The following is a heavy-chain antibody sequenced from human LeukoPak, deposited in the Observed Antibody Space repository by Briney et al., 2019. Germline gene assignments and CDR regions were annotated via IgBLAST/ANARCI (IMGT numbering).Heavy chain of an antibody. CDR3: GRAFPPLRTSSAGDL. V-gene: IGHV3-21*01. Sequence: GGSLRLSCSASGFTFSDYDMNWVRQAPGKGLERVSSISGLSSYTYYGESVKGRFSISRDNAKNSLYLQMNSLGAEDTATYYCGRAFPPLRTSSAGDLWGQGILVTVSS. J-gene: IGHJ4*02. D-gene: IGHD3-16*01. CDR2: ISGLSSYT. CDR1: GFTFSDYD.